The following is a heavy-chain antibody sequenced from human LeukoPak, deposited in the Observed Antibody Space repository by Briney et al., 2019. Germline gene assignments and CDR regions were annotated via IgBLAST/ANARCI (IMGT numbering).Heavy chain of an antibody. CDR3: ARAWYYYDFRMDV. CDR2: IYSGGST. D-gene: IGHD3-22*01. CDR1: GFTFSSYA. Sequence: GGSLRLSCAASGFTFSSYAMSWVRQAPGKGLEWVSVIYSGGSTYYADSVKGRFTISRDNSKNTLYLQMNSLRAEDTAVYYCARAWYYYDFRMDVWGKGTTVTVSS. J-gene: IGHJ6*04. V-gene: IGHV3-66*02.